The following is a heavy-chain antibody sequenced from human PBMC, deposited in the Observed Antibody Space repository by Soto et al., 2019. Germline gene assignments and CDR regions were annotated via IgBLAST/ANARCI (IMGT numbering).Heavy chain of an antibody. CDR2: IYHSGST. D-gene: IGHD3-10*01. CDR1: GGSISSSNW. V-gene: IGHV4-4*02. CDR3: ARDRRTYYYGSGSYYYGMDV. Sequence: PSETLSLTCAVSGGSISSSNWWSWVRQPPGKGLEWIGEIYHSGSTNYNPSLKSRVTISVGKSKNQFSLKLSSVTAADTAVYYCARDRRTYYYGSGSYYYGMDVWGQGTTVTVSS. J-gene: IGHJ6*02.